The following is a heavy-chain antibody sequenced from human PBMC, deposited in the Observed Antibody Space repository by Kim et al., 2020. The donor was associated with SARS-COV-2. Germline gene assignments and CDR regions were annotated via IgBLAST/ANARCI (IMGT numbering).Heavy chain of an antibody. D-gene: IGHD7-27*01. CDR1: GDSVSSDSAA. CDR2: TYYRSMWYY. J-gene: IGHJ3*02. CDR3: ARWPGNWGLGVNALDI. V-gene: IGHV6-1*01. Sequence: SQTLSLTCAISGDSVSSDSAAWNWIRQSPSRGLEWLGKTYYRSMWYYDYAVSVKSRITINPDTSKNQFSLQLNSVTPEDTAMYYCARWPGNWGLGVNALDIWGQGTMVTVSS.